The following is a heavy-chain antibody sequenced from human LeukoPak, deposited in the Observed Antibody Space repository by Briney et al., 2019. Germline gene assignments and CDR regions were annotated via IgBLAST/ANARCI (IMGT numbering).Heavy chain of an antibody. CDR1: GVSLSGYY. J-gene: IGHJ4*02. CDR2: TNHSGRT. CDR3: ARDGRSGSYLDY. Sequence: SETLSLTCAVSGVSLSGYYWGCIRPTPGKGREWIGETNHSGRTNYNPSLKSRVTISADTSKNQFSLKLSSVTAADTAVYYCARDGRSGSYLDYWGQGTLVTV. D-gene: IGHD1-26*01. V-gene: IGHV4-34*01.